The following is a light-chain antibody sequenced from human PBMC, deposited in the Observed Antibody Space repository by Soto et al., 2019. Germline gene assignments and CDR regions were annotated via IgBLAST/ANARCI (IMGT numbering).Light chain of an antibody. CDR1: QSVSSGY. J-gene: IGKJ2*01. CDR3: QQYGSSPPYT. Sequence: EIVLTQSPGTLSLSPGERATLSCRASQSVSSGYLAWYQQKPGQAPRLLIYAASSRATGIPDRFSGSGSGTEVTLTISRLEPEYFAVYYCQQYGSSPPYTFGQGTKLEIK. CDR2: AAS. V-gene: IGKV3-20*01.